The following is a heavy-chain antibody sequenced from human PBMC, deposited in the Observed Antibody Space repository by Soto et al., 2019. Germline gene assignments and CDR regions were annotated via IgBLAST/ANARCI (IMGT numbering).Heavy chain of an antibody. V-gene: IGHV3-23*01. CDR2: ISGSGGST. J-gene: IGHJ6*02. D-gene: IGHD1-26*01. CDR1: GFTFSSYA. Sequence: EVQLLESGGGLVQPGGSLRLSCAASGFTFSSYAMSWVRQAPGKGLEWVSAISGSGGSTYYADSVKGRFTISRDNSKNTLYLQMNSLRAEDTAVYYCAGRVGAPYYYYGMDVWGQGTTVTASS. CDR3: AGRVGAPYYYYGMDV.